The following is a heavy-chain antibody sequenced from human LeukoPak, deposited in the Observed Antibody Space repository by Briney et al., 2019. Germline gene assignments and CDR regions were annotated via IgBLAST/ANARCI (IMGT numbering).Heavy chain of an antibody. D-gene: IGHD3-22*01. CDR3: ARDGGNSGYHYWYYFDY. J-gene: IGHJ4*02. CDR1: GGCIRSYY. V-gene: IGHV4-4*07. Sequence: LETLSLTCTVSGGCIRSYYWNWIRQPAGKGLEWIGRIYSSGSTNYNPSLKSRVTMSVDTSKNQFSLKLSSVTAADTAVYYCARDGGNSGYHYWYYFDYWGQGTLVTVSS. CDR2: IYSSGST.